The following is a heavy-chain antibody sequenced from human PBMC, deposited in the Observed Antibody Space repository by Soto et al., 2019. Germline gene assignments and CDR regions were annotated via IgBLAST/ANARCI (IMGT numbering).Heavy chain of an antibody. CDR1: GGSISSGGYY. J-gene: IGHJ4*02. CDR2: IYYSGST. Sequence: SETLSLTCTVSGGSISSGGYYWSWIRQHPGKGLEWIGYIYYSGSTYYNPSLKSRVTISVDTSKNQFSLKLSSVTAADTAVYYCXRGHYYDSSGYYRHFDYWGQGTLVTVSS. CDR3: XRGHYYDSSGYYRHFDY. D-gene: IGHD3-22*01. V-gene: IGHV4-31*03.